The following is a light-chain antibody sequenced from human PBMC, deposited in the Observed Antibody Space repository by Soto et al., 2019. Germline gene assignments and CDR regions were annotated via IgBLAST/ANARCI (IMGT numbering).Light chain of an antibody. J-gene: IGLJ2*01. CDR2: DVT. V-gene: IGLV2-8*01. CDR1: SSDIGSYNF. CDR3: TSYAGSNFPVV. Sequence: QSVLTQPPSASGSPGQSVTISCTGASSDIGSYNFVSWYQQHPDKAPKLLIYDVTQRPSGVPDRFSGSKSGNSASLTVSVLLAEDESDYYCTSYAGSNFPVVFGGGTKHTVL.